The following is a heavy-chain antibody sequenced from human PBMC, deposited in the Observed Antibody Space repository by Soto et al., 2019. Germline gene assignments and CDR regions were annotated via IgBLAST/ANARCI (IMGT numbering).Heavy chain of an antibody. CDR2: IYDSGRT. J-gene: IGHJ5*02. Sequence: QLQLQESGSGLVKPSQTLSLTCAVSGGSISSGGYSWSWIRQPPGKGLEWIGYIYDSGRTFYNPSLKRRVTISLDRTKNQFSLKLSSVTAADTAVYFCSRVPTPWGQGTLVTVSS. CDR1: GGSISSGGYS. V-gene: IGHV4-30-2*01. CDR3: SRVPTP. D-gene: IGHD4-17*01.